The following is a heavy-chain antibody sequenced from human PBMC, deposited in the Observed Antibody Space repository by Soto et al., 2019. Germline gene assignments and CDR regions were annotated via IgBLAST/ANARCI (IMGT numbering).Heavy chain of an antibody. V-gene: IGHV3-30*18. CDR1: GFTFSSYG. J-gene: IGHJ4*02. D-gene: IGHD4-17*01. CDR3: AKSHDYGDYERYYFDY. CDR2: ISYDGSNK. Sequence: LRLSCAASGFTFSSYGMHWVRQAPGKGLEWVAVISYDGSNKYYADSVKGRFTISRDNSKNTLYLQMNSLRAEDTAVYYCAKSHDYGDYERYYFDYWGQGTLVTVSS.